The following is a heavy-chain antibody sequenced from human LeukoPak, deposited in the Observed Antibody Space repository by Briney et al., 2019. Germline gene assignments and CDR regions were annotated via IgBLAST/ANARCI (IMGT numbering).Heavy chain of an antibody. CDR1: GFTFSSYW. D-gene: IGHD5-12*01. J-gene: IGHJ4*02. CDR3: ASLGGLGLRDY. V-gene: IGHV3-74*01. CDR2: INSDGSST. Sequence: GGSLRLSCAASGFTFSSYWMHWVRQAPGKGLVWVSRINSDGSSTSYADSVKGRFTISRDNAKNSLYLQMNSLRAEDTAVYYCASLGGLGLRDYWGQGTLVTVSS.